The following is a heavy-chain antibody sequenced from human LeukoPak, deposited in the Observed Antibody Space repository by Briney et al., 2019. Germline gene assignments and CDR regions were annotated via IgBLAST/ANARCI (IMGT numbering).Heavy chain of an antibody. J-gene: IGHJ4*02. CDR2: INHSGSA. D-gene: IGHD3-22*01. CDR3: ARARGDYYDSSGYYSAFDY. V-gene: IGHV4-34*01. CDR1: GGPFSGYY. Sequence: TSETLSLTCAVYGGPFSGYYWSWIRKPPGKGLEWIGEINHSGSANYNPSLKSRVTISVDMSKNQFSLKLNSVTAADTAVYYCARARGDYYDSSGYYSAFDYWGQGTLVTVSS.